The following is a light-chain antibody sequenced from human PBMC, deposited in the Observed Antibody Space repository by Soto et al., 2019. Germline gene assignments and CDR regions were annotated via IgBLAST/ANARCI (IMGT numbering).Light chain of an antibody. J-gene: IGKJ4*01. CDR3: QKYDGAPLT. CDR2: AAS. CDR1: QDINIY. Sequence: DIQMTQSPSSLSSSVGDRVTITCRAGQDINIYLAWYQQKPGKVPKLLISAASTLQSGVPSRFSGSGSGTDFTLTISSLQPEDVATYYCQKYDGAPLTFGGGNKVEIK. V-gene: IGKV1-27*01.